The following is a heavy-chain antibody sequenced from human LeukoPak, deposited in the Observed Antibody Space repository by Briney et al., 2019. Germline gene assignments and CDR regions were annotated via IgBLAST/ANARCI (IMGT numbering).Heavy chain of an antibody. CDR3: ARLPRRYSGSYHDY. CDR1: GGSFSGYY. J-gene: IGHJ4*02. CDR2: INHSGST. V-gene: IGHV4-34*01. D-gene: IGHD1-26*01. Sequence: SETLSLTCAVSGGSFSGYYWSWIRQPPGKGLESIGEINHSGSTNYNPSLKSQVTISVDTSKNQFSLKLSSVTAADTAVYYCARLPRRYSGSYHDYWGQGTLVTVSS.